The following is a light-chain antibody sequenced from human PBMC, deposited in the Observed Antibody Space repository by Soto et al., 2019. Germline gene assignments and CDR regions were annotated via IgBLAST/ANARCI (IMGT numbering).Light chain of an antibody. CDR2: DSS. CDR3: QSYDGYSPQT. V-gene: IGKV1-5*01. CDR1: QSVRNW. Sequence: SPANLFSGVEDRVTSACRASQSVRNWLAWYQQKPGRAPQLLIYDSSTLEPGVPSRFRGSGSGTEFTLTINGLQPDDFATYYCQSYDGYSPQTFGQGTKV. J-gene: IGKJ1*01.